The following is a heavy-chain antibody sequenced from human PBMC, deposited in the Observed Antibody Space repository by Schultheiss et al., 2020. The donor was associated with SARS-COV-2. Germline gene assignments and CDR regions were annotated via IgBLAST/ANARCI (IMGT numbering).Heavy chain of an antibody. CDR3: ARAYCSSTSCSSGYFDY. Sequence: GESLKISCAASGFTFSSYAMHWVRQAPGKGLEWVAVISYDGSNKYYADSVKGRFTISRDNSKNTLYLQMNSLRAEDTAVYYCARAYCSSTSCSSGYFDYWGQGTLVTVSS. CDR1: GFTFSSYA. V-gene: IGHV3-30-3*01. CDR2: ISYDGSNK. J-gene: IGHJ4*02. D-gene: IGHD2-2*01.